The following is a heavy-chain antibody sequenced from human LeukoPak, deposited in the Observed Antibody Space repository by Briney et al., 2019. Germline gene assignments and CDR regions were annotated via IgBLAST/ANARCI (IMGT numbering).Heavy chain of an antibody. CDR3: ARSEGYYYGSGSFFDY. CDR1: GYTFTGYY. D-gene: IGHD3-10*01. J-gene: IGHJ4*02. V-gene: IGHV1-2*02. Sequence: ASVKVSCKASGYTFTGYYMQWVRQAPGQGLEWMGWINPNSGGTNYAQKFRGRVTMTRDTSISTAYMELSRLRSDDTAVYYCARSEGYYYGSGSFFDYWGQGTLVTVSS. CDR2: INPNSGGT.